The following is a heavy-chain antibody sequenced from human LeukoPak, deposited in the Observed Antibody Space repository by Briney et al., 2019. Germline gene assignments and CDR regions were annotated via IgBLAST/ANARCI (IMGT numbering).Heavy chain of an antibody. CDR2: INHSGST. D-gene: IGHD1-26*01. J-gene: IGHJ4*02. CDR3: ARLGGATSPFGY. CDR1: GGSFSGYY. V-gene: IGHV4-34*01. Sequence: SETLSLTCAVYGGSFSGYYWSWIRQPPGKGLEWIGEINHSGSTNYNPSLKSRVTISVDTSKNQFSLNLSSVTAADTAIYYCARLGGATSPFGYWGQGTLVTVSS.